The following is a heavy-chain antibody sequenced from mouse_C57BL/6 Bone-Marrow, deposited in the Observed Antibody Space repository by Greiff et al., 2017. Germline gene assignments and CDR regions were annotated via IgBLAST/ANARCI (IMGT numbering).Heavy chain of an antibody. CDR1: GFTFSSYG. D-gene: IGHD1-1*01. V-gene: IGHV5-6*01. CDR3: ARRSFYGGFAY. Sequence: EVQLQQSGGDLVKPGGSLKLSCVASGFTFSSYGMSWVRQTPDKRLEWVATISSGGSYTYYPDSVKGRFTISRDNAKNTLYLQMSSLKSEDTAMYYCARRSFYGGFAYWGQGTLVTVSA. J-gene: IGHJ3*01. CDR2: ISSGGSYT.